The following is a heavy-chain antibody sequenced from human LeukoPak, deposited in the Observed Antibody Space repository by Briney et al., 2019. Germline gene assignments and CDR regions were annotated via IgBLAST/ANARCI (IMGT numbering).Heavy chain of an antibody. J-gene: IGHJ4*02. CDR1: GFTFSKYA. Sequence: PGGSLRLSCAASGFTFSKYAMSWVRRAPGKGLEWVAAISGSDGDTFYADSVKGRFTISRDNSKNTLSLQMNSLRAEDTALYYCAKDSSVPYGITDWGQGTLVTVSS. CDR2: ISGSDGDT. V-gene: IGHV3-23*01. CDR3: AKDSSVPYGITD. D-gene: IGHD4-17*01.